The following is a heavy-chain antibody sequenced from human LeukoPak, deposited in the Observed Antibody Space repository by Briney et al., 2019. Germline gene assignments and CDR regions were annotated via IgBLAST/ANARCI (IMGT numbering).Heavy chain of an antibody. V-gene: IGHV1-46*01. J-gene: IGHJ3*02. CDR2: INPSGGST. CDR1: GYTFTSYY. D-gene: IGHD3-3*01. CDR3: AILRFLEWLLPPEYAFDI. Sequence: ASVKVSCKASGYTFTSYYMHWVRQAPGQGLEWMGIINPSGGSTSYAQKFQGRVTMTRDTSTSTVYMELSSLRSEDTAVYYCAILRFLEWLLPPEYAFDIWGQGTMVTVSS.